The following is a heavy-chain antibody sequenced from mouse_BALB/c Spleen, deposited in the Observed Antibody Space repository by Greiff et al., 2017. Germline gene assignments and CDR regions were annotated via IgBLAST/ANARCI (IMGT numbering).Heavy chain of an antibody. D-gene: IGHD2-4*01. CDR1: GFTFSSYT. V-gene: IGHV5-6-4*01. CDR2: ISSGGSYT. Sequence: EVKLVESGGGLVKPGGSLKLSCAASGFTFSSYTMSWVRQTPEKRLEWVATISSGGSYTYYPDSVKGRFTISRDNAKNTLYLQMSSLKSEDTAMYYCTRGNYDYDGGPSWFAYWGQGTLVTVSA. CDR3: TRGNYDYDGGPSWFAY. J-gene: IGHJ3*01.